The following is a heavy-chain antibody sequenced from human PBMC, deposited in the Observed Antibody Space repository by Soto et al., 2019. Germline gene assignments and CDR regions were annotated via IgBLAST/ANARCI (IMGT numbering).Heavy chain of an antibody. J-gene: IGHJ5*02. CDR2: ISAYNGNT. Sequence: ASVKVSCKASEYTCTSYGITSVRQAPGQWLYWMGFISAYNGNTNYARKRHDRVTMTTDTSTSTAYMELRSLRSEVTAVYYCARERGGPWGQGTVVTVSS. D-gene: IGHD2-15*01. CDR3: ARERGGP. CDR1: EYTCTSYG. V-gene: IGHV1-18*01.